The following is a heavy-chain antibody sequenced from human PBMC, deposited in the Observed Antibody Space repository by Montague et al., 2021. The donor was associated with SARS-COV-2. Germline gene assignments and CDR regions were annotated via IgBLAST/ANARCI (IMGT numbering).Heavy chain of an antibody. V-gene: IGHV6-1*01. J-gene: IGHJ3*02. Sequence: CAISGDSVSSVRAAWNWIRQTPSRGLEWLGRTSYRSKWINAYAVSLESRMSITPDTSTNQFSLHLSFVTPDDTAVHYCAREGVHAFDIWGQGTPVIVSS. CDR1: GDSVSSVRAA. CDR3: AREGVHAFDI. CDR2: TSYRSKWIN.